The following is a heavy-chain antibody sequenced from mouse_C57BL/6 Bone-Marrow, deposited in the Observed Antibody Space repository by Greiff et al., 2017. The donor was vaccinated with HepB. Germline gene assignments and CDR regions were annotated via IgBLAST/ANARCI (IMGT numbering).Heavy chain of an antibody. CDR3: AREEKCGNCNYDVDY. J-gene: IGHJ2*01. CDR1: GYTFTSYW. D-gene: IGHD2-1*01. Sequence: QVQLQQPGAELVMPGASVKLSCKASGYTFTSYWMHWVKQRPGQGLEWIGEIDPSDSYTNYNQKFKGKSTLTVDKSSSTAYMQLSSLTSEDSAVYDCAREEKCGNCNYDVDYWGQGTTLTVSS. V-gene: IGHV1-69*01. CDR2: IDPSDSYT.